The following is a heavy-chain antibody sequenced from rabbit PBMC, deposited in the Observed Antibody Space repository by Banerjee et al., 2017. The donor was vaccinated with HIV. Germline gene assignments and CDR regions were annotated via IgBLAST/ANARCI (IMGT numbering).Heavy chain of an antibody. J-gene: IGHJ4*01. V-gene: IGHV1S40*01. Sequence: QSLEESGGDLVKPGASLTLTCTASGFTLSSYWMWWVRQAPGKGLELIASIDAGSSGVTYYARWAKGRFTISKTSSTTVTLQMTSLTAADTATYFCARDLAGVIGWNFGLWGQGTLVTVS. CDR2: IDAGSSGVT. CDR1: GFTLSSYW. D-gene: IGHD4-1*01. CDR3: ARDLAGVIGWNFGL.